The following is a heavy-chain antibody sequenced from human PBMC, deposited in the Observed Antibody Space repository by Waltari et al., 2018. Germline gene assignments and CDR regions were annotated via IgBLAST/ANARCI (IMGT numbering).Heavy chain of an antibody. J-gene: IGHJ3*02. CDR2: IKQDGSEK. CDR1: GLSVGSDW. V-gene: IGHV3-7*01. CDR3: ARDNAFDI. Sequence: EVQLVESGGGLVEPGGSMRLSCAASGLSVGSDWLSWVRQAPGKGLEWVANIKQDGSEKYYVDSVKGRFTISRDNAKNSLYLQMNSLRAEDTAVYYCARDNAFDIWGQGTMVTVSS.